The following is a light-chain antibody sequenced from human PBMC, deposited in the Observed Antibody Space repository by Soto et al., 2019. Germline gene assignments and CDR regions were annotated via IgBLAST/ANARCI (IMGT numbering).Light chain of an antibody. CDR2: AAS. Sequence: DVQMTQSPSSLSASVGDRVTITCRASESINSYLNWYQQKPGKAPNLLIYAASTLQSGVPSRFSGSGSGTYFTLTISSLQPEDFATYYCQQSYRTPYTFGQGTNLEIK. CDR1: ESINSY. V-gene: IGKV1-39*01. CDR3: QQSYRTPYT. J-gene: IGKJ2*01.